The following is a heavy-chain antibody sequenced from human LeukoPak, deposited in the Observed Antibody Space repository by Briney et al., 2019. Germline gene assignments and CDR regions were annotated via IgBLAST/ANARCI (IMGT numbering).Heavy chain of an antibody. Sequence: SGGSLRLSCAASGFTFRNSWMHWVRHAPGKGLVWVSRINDDGSTTNYADSVKGRFTIYRDNAKNTLYLQMNSLSGEDTAVYYCARALGSSSDFWGQGTLVSVSS. V-gene: IGHV3-74*01. CDR2: INDDGSTT. J-gene: IGHJ4*02. CDR1: GFTFRNSW. D-gene: IGHD1-26*01. CDR3: ARALGSSSDF.